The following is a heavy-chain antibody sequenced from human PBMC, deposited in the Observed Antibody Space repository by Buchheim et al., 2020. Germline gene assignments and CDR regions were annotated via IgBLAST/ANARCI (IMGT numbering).Heavy chain of an antibody. CDR3: ARGPLLDY. J-gene: IGHJ4*02. V-gene: IGHV3-48*03. CDR2: IGSSGYSI. D-gene: IGHD1-14*01. CDR1: GFPFSSHE. Sequence: EVHLVESGGGLVQPGGSLRLSCTASGFPFSSHEMNWVRQAPGKGLEWVSYIGSSGYSIYYADSVKGRFTISRDNARNSLYLQVSSLRAEDTAVYYCARGPLLDYWGQGTL.